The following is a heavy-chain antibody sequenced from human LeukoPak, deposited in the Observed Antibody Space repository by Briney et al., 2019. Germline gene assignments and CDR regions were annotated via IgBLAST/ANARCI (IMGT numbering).Heavy chain of an antibody. D-gene: IGHD2-2*01. CDR2: IYPGDSDT. CDR1: GYGFTSYW. V-gene: IGHV5-51*01. CDR3: ARGGLDIVVVPAAQNWFDP. Sequence: GESLKISCKGSGYGFTSYWIGWVRQMPGKGLEWMGIIYPGDSDTRYSPSFQGQVTISADKSISTAYLQWSSLKTSDTAMYYCARGGLDIVVVPAAQNWFDPWGQGTLVTVSS. J-gene: IGHJ5*02.